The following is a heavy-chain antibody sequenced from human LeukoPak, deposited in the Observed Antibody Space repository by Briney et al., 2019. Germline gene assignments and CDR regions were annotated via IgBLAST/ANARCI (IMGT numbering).Heavy chain of an antibody. CDR1: GFTFSSYW. Sequence: GRSLRLSCAASGFTFSSYWMSWVRQAPGKGLEWVANIKQDGSEKYYVDSVKGRFTISRDNAKNSLYLQMNSLRAEDTAVYYCARDEDYYGSGSYYNTLDAFDIWGQGTMVTVSS. CDR3: ARDEDYYGSGSYYNTLDAFDI. CDR2: IKQDGSEK. D-gene: IGHD3-10*01. V-gene: IGHV3-7*01. J-gene: IGHJ3*02.